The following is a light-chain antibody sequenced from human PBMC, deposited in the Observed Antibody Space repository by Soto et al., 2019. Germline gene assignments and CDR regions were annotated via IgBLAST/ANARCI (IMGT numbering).Light chain of an antibody. Sequence: EIVLTQSPATLTLSPGERVTLSCRASQSVSIYLAWYQQKPGQAPRLLIYDASKRATGIPARFSGSGSGTDFTLTISSLEPEDLAFYYCQQRSNWPLTFGGGTKVEIK. CDR2: DAS. CDR3: QQRSNWPLT. V-gene: IGKV3-11*01. J-gene: IGKJ4*01. CDR1: QSVSIY.